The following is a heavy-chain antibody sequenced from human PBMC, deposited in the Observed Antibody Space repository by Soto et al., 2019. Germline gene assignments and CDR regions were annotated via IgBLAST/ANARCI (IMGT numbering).Heavy chain of an antibody. D-gene: IGHD3-10*01. Sequence: EGGLRRSWAASGFTLRRYRLSWVRQAPGQGLEWLATIKTDASEKKYVDSVKGRFTVSRDNAKNSLYLQMDSLIAEDTAVYYCARYSGYGSVSSVIHYLDCCGGGPMVTVS. CDR1: GFTLRRYR. CDR2: IKTDASEK. V-gene: IGHV3-7*01. J-gene: IGHJ4*01. CDR3: ARYSGYGSVSSVIHYLDC.